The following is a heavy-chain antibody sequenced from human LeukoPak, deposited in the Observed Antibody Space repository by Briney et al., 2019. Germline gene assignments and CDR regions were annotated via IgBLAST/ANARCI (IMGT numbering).Heavy chain of an antibody. CDR1: GGSISSYY. CDR2: IYTSGST. V-gene: IGHV4-4*07. D-gene: IGHD6-19*01. J-gene: IGHJ4*02. CDR3: AGDRSSRWLAKQIDY. Sequence: SETLSLTCTVSGGSISSYYWSWIRQPAGKGLEWIGRIYTSGSTNYNPSLKSRVTMSVDTSKNQFSLKLSSVTAADTAVYYCAGDRSSRWLAKQIDYWGQGTLVTVSS.